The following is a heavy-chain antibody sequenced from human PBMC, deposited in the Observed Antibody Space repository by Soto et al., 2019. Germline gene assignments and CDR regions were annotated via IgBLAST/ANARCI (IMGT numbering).Heavy chain of an antibody. CDR2: VSSTGTSP. CDR1: GFTFSNYA. J-gene: IGHJ3*01. CDR3: AKARPSGGYYYVEAFDV. Sequence: LRLSCSASGFTFSNYAMSWVRQSPGKGLEWVSGVSSTGTSPYYAGSVQGRFTISRDNSKNMFYLQMKSLRAEDTAIYYCAKARPSGGYYYVEAFDVWGQGTMVTVSS. V-gene: IGHV3-23*01. D-gene: IGHD3-22*01.